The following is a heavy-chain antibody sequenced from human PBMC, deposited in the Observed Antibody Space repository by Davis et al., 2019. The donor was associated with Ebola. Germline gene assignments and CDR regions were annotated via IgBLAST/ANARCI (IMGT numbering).Heavy chain of an antibody. J-gene: IGHJ4*02. CDR3: AKKTPPDY. CDR1: GFTFSSYG. Sequence: GGSLRLSCAASGFTFSSYGMHWVRQAPGKGLEWVAVISYDGSNKYYADSVKGRFTISRDNSKNTLYLQMNSLRAEDTAVYYCAKKTPPDYWGQGTLVTVSS. V-gene: IGHV3-30*18. CDR2: ISYDGSNK.